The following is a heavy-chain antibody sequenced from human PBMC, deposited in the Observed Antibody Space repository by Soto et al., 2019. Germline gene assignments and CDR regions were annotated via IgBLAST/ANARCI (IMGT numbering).Heavy chain of an antibody. CDR2: ISSSSSYI. CDR1: GFTFSSYS. V-gene: IGHV3-21*01. CDR3: ATVLRGQQSYYYYYYGMDV. J-gene: IGHJ6*02. Sequence: PGGSLRLSCAASGFTFSSYSMNWVRQAPGKGLEWVSSISSSSSYIYYADSVKGRFTISRDNAKNSLYLQMNSLRAEDTAVYYCATVLRGQQSYYYYYYGMDVWGQGTTVTVSS. D-gene: IGHD6-13*01.